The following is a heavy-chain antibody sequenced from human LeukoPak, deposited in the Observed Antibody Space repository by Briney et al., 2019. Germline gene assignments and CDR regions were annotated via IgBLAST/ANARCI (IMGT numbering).Heavy chain of an antibody. J-gene: IGHJ4*02. D-gene: IGHD3-3*01. CDR1: GYTFTGYY. Sequence: ASVKVSCKASGYTFTGYYMHWVRQAPGQGLEWMGWINPNSGNTGYAQKFQGRVTITRNTSISTAYMELSSLRSEDTAVYYCARGPIFGVAMYYFDYWGQGTLVTVSS. CDR3: ARGPIFGVAMYYFDY. CDR2: INPNSGNT. V-gene: IGHV1-8*03.